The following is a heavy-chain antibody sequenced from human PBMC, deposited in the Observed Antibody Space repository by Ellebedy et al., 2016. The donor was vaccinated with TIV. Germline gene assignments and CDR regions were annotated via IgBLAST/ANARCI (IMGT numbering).Heavy chain of an antibody. CDR2: ISYDGSNK. V-gene: IGHV3-30*18. Sequence: GESLKISXAASGFTFSSYGMHWVRQAPGKGLEWVAVISYDGSNKYYADSVKGRFTISRDNSKNTLYLQVSGLRAEDTAVYYCAKDFSYSGSYSVVYYYYGMDVWGQGTTVTVSS. D-gene: IGHD1-26*01. CDR1: GFTFSSYG. J-gene: IGHJ6*02. CDR3: AKDFSYSGSYSVVYYYYGMDV.